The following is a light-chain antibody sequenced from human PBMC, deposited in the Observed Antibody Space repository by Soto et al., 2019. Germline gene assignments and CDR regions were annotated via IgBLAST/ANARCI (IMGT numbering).Light chain of an antibody. CDR3: FSYADFDTYV. CDR2: EVR. CDR1: SSDVGGYNY. Sequence: QSVLTQPPSASGSPGQSVTISCTGTSSDVGGYNYVSWYQQHPGKAPKLIIFEVRRRPSGVPDRFSGSKSGNTASLTVSGLRAEDEADYYCFSYADFDTYVFGTGTKLTVL. J-gene: IGLJ1*01. V-gene: IGLV2-8*01.